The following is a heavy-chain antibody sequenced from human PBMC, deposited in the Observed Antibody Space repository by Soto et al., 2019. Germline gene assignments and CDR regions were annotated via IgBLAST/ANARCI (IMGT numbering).Heavy chain of an antibody. CDR2: IYYGGST. Sequence: PSETLSLTCRVSGDSVISGSFDWSWIRQPPGKGLEWIGYIYYGGSTNYNPSLRSRVTISADTPKNQFSLRLSSVTAADTAVYYCARVVYDSRDPHRFDYWGQGTLVTVSS. D-gene: IGHD3-22*01. J-gene: IGHJ4*02. V-gene: IGHV4-61*01. CDR1: GDSVISGSFD. CDR3: ARVVYDSRDPHRFDY.